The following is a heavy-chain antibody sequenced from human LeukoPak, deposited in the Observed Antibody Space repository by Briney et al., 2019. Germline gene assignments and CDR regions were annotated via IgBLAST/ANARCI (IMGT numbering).Heavy chain of an antibody. Sequence: KTSETLSLTCTVSGGSISSYYWSWIRQRPGKGLEWIGYIYYSGSTNYNPSLKSRVTISVDTSKNQFSLKLSSVTAADTAVYYCARDHPYYDILTGYSNSYFDYWGQGTLVTVSS. CDR3: ARDHPYYDILTGYSNSYFDY. D-gene: IGHD3-9*01. CDR1: GGSISSYY. V-gene: IGHV4-59*01. CDR2: IYYSGST. J-gene: IGHJ4*02.